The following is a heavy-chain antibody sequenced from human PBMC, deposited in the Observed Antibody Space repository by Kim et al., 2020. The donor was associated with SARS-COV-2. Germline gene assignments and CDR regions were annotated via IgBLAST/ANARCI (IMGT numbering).Heavy chain of an antibody. D-gene: IGHD2-15*01. J-gene: IGHJ4*02. CDR3: ARDGCSGGSCSGDY. Sequence: AQKFQARVTITADESTSTAYMELSSLRSEDTAVYYCARDGCSGGSCSGDYWGQGTLVTVSS. V-gene: IGHV1-69*01.